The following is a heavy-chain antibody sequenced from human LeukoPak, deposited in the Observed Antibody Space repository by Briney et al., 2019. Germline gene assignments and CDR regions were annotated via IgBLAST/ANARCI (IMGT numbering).Heavy chain of an antibody. V-gene: IGHV3-21*01. D-gene: IGHD3-22*01. CDR1: GFTFSSYS. CDR2: ISSSSSYI. J-gene: IGHJ4*02. CDR3: ARGGTPYYYDSSGSQENDY. Sequence: PGGSLRLSCAASGFTFSSYSMNWVRQAPGKGLEWVSSISSSSSYIYYADSVKGRFTISRDNAKNSLYLQMNSLRAEDTAVYYCARGGTPYYYDSSGSQENDYWGQGTLVSVSS.